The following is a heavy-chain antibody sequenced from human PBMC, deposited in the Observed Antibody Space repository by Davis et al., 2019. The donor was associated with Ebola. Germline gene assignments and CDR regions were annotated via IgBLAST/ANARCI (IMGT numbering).Heavy chain of an antibody. J-gene: IGHJ5*02. Sequence: GESLKISCAASGFTFSSYSMNWVRQAPGKGLEWVSSISSSGSTIYYADAVKGRFTTSRDNAKNSLYLQMNSLRAEDTAFYHGSRVNAVTGYSRFDAWGQGTLVTVSS. CDR1: GFTFSSYS. CDR2: ISSSGSTI. V-gene: IGHV3-21*04. D-gene: IGHD3-9*01. CDR3: SRVNAVTGYSRFDA.